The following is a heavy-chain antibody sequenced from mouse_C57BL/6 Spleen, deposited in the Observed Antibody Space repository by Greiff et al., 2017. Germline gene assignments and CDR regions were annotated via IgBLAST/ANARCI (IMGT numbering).Heavy chain of an antibody. CDR3: ARDEVAGTGAMDY. J-gene: IGHJ4*01. V-gene: IGHV5-4*01. Sequence: EVMLVESGGGLVKPGGSLKLSCAASGFTFSSYAMSWVRQTPEKRLEWVATISDGGSYTYYPDNVKGRFTISRDNAKNNLYLQMSHLKSEDTAMYYCARDEVAGTGAMDYWGQGTSVTVSS. D-gene: IGHD4-1*01. CDR2: ISDGGSYT. CDR1: GFTFSSYA.